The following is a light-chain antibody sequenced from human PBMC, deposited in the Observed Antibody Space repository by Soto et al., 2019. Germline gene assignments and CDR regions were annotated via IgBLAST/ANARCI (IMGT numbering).Light chain of an antibody. CDR3: QQYNDWPRT. Sequence: EIVMTQSPATLSVSPGERATLSCRASQSISNTLAWFQQKPGQGPRLLIYAASTRATGIPARFSGSGSGTEFTLTISSLQSEDFAVYFCQQYNDWPRTFGQGTTLEIK. J-gene: IGKJ2*01. V-gene: IGKV3-15*01. CDR2: AAS. CDR1: QSISNT.